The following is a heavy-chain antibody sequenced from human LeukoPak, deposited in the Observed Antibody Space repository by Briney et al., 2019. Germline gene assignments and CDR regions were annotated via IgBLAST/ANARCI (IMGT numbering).Heavy chain of an antibody. J-gene: IGHJ4*02. V-gene: IGHV6-1*01. D-gene: IGHD6-19*01. CDR2: TYYRSKWYN. CDR3: AREHSSGWYREPFDY. Sequence: SQTLPLTCALSGDSVSSNSAAWNWIRQSPSRGLEWLERTYYRSKWYNDYAVSVKSRITINPDTSKNQFSLQLNSVTPEDTAVYYCAREHSSGWYREPFDYWGQGTLVTVSS. CDR1: GDSVSSNSAA.